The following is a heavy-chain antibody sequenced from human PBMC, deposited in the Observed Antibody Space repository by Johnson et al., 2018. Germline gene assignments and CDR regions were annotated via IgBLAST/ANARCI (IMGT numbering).Heavy chain of an antibody. D-gene: IGHD1-26*01. J-gene: IGHJ6*03. V-gene: IGHV1-8*01. Sequence: QVQLVQSGAEVKKPGASVNVSCKASGYTFTSYDINWVRQATGQGLEWMGWMNPNSGNTGYAQKFQGRVTMTRNTSKSTAYMELSSLRSEETAVYYCARRENSGVYYAYYYYYYYMDVWGKGTTVTVSS. CDR1: GYTFTSYD. CDR3: ARRENSGVYYAYYYYYYYMDV. CDR2: MNPNSGNT.